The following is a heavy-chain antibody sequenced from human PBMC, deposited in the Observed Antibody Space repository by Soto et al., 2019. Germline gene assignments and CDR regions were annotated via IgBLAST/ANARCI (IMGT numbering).Heavy chain of an antibody. J-gene: IGHJ4*02. V-gene: IGHV1-69*13. CDR2: IIPIFGTA. Sequence: SVKVSCKASGGTFSSYAISWVRQAPGQGLEWMGGIIPIFGTANYAQKFQGRVTITADESTSTAYMELSSLRSEDTAVYYCASPLGATYYDSSGYYLFWGQGPLVTVSS. CDR1: GGTFSSYA. D-gene: IGHD3-22*01. CDR3: ASPLGATYYDSSGYYLF.